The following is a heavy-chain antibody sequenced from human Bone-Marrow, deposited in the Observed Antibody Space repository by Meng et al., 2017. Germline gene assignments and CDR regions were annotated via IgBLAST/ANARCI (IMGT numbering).Heavy chain of an antibody. D-gene: IGHD3-22*01. J-gene: IGHJ4*02. CDR1: FTGHA. Sequence: QVQLGHLGDEVKKPGASVKISCNAFTGHAIQWVCQAPGQRLEWMVWILTGSGSPQYSKKFQGRVNITRDTSARTVYMELSSLSFEATVLYYCVREDSAFYWTYWGQGTLVTVSS. V-gene: IGHV1-3*04. CDR3: VREDSAFYWTY. CDR2: ILTGSGSP.